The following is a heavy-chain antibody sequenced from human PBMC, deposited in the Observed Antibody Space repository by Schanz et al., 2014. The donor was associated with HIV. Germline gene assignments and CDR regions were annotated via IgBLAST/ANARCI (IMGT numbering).Heavy chain of an antibody. CDR3: AREYYSRNWNWFDP. D-gene: IGHD6-13*01. Sequence: QVQLVESGGGVVQPGRSLRLSCAASGFIFSSYGMHWVRQAPGKGLEWVAAMSHDGFSKYCADSVKGRFTISRENSKNTVHLQMDSLRPEDTAVYYCAREYYSRNWNWFDPWGQGTLVTVSS. J-gene: IGHJ5*02. CDR1: GFIFSSYG. CDR2: MSHDGFSK. V-gene: IGHV3-30*19.